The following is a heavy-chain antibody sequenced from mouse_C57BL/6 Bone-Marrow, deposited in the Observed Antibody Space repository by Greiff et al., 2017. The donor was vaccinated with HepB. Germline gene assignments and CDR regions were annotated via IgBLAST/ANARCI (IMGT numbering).Heavy chain of an antibody. CDR1: GYSITSGYY. CDR2: ISYDGSN. J-gene: IGHJ2*01. CDR3: AILDY. V-gene: IGHV3-6*01. Sequence: EVKLQESGPGLVKPSQSLSLTCSVTGYSITSGYYWNWIRQFPGNKLEWMGYISYDGSNNYNPSLKNRISITRDTSKNQLFLKLNSVTTEDTATYYCAILDYWGQGTTLTVSS. D-gene: IGHD1-1*01.